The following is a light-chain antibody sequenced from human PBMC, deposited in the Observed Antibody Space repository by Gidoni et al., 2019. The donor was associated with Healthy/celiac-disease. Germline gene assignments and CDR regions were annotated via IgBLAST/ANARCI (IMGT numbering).Light chain of an antibody. CDR3: QAWDSSTGV. Sequence: SYGLTQPPSVSVSPGQTASITCSGDKLGDKYACWYQQKPGQSPVLVIYQDSKRPSGIPERFSGSNSGNKATLTISGTQAMDEADYYGQAWDSSTGVFGGGTKLTVL. CDR2: QDS. V-gene: IGLV3-1*01. CDR1: KLGDKY. J-gene: IGLJ2*01.